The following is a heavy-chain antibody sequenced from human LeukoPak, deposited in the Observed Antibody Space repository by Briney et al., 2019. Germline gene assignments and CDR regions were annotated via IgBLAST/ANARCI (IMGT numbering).Heavy chain of an antibody. Sequence: PSETLSLTCAVSGSSFSGYYWNWIRQPPGNGLEWIGHINPSGGTSYSPSLKSRATISVDASKRQVSLKLSSVTAADTAVYYCARETNDYFDSSAYMDVWGQGTTVTVSS. V-gene: IGHV4-34*01. CDR3: ARETNDYFDSSAYMDV. CDR2: INPSGGT. D-gene: IGHD3-22*01. CDR1: GSSFSGYY. J-gene: IGHJ6*03.